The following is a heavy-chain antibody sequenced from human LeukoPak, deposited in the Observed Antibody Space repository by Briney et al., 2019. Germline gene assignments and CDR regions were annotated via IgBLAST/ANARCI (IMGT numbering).Heavy chain of an antibody. Sequence: ASVKVSCKASGYTFTSYGISWVRQAPGQGLEWMGWISAYNGNTNYAQKLQGRVTTTTDTSTSTAYMELRSLRSGDTAVYYCARDFSYSSSWSTFDYWGQGTLVTVSS. CDR2: ISAYNGNT. J-gene: IGHJ4*02. CDR3: ARDFSYSSSWSTFDY. V-gene: IGHV1-18*01. CDR1: GYTFTSYG. D-gene: IGHD6-13*01.